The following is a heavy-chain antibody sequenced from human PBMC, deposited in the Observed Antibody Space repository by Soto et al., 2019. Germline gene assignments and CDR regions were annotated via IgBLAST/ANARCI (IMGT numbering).Heavy chain of an antibody. J-gene: IGHJ6*02. D-gene: IGHD3-3*01. CDR2: ISADNGHT. Sequence: QVQLVQSGDDVKKPGDSVKVSCKASGYTLTSYGISWVRQAPGQGLERVGWISADNGHTIYAERLQGRVTVTADTSTRTVYMELRSLRPDDTALYYCARAPMRFLEWSYGGMDVWGQGTTVTVSS. CDR3: ARAPMRFLEWSYGGMDV. CDR1: GYTLTSYG. V-gene: IGHV1-18*01.